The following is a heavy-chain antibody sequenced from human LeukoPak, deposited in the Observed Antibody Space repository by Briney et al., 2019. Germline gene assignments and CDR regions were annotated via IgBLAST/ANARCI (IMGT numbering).Heavy chain of an antibody. J-gene: IGHJ5*02. Sequence: SVKVSCKASGGTFSSYAISWVRQAPGQGLEWMGGIIPIFGTANYAQKFQGRVTITADESTSTAYMELSSLRSEDTAVYYCARGANVYYFNWFDPWGQGTLVTVSS. D-gene: IGHD5/OR15-5a*01. CDR1: GGTFSSYA. CDR3: ARGANVYYFNWFDP. CDR2: IIPIFGTA. V-gene: IGHV1-69*13.